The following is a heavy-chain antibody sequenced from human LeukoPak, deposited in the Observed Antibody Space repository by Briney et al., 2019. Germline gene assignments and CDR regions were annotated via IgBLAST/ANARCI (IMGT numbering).Heavy chain of an antibody. D-gene: IGHD6-13*01. CDR2: ISAYNGNT. J-gene: IGHJ6*02. CDR3: ARWTSVYSSSWYGGYYYGMDV. V-gene: IGHV1-18*01. CDR1: GYTFTSYG. Sequence: GASVKVSCKASGYTFTSYGISWVRQAPGQGLEWMGWISAYNGNTNYAQKLQGRVTMTTDTSTSTAYMELRSLRSDDTAVYYCARWTSVYSSSWYGGYYYGMDVWGQGTTVTVSS.